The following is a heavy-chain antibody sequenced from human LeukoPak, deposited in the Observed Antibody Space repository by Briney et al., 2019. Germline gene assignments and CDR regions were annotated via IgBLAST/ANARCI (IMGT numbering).Heavy chain of an antibody. Sequence: GESLKISCKGSGYSFSSYWIAWVRQMPGKGLEWMGVIYPRDSRTTYSPSFQGQVTISADKSISTAYLQWTSLKASDTAMYYCARHLSDITSSPNYWGPGTLVTVSS. CDR3: ARHLSDITSSPNY. CDR1: GYSFSSYW. V-gene: IGHV5-51*01. D-gene: IGHD2-2*01. J-gene: IGHJ4*02. CDR2: IYPRDSRT.